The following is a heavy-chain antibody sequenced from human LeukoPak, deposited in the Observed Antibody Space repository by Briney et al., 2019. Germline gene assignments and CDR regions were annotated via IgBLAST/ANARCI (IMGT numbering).Heavy chain of an antibody. CDR1: GFTFSSYA. J-gene: IGHJ4*02. CDR3: AKDRGYSYGYDHFDY. Sequence: GGSLRLSCAASGFTFSSYAMSWVRQAPGKGLEWVSAISGSGGSTYYADSVEGRFTISRDNSKNTLYLQMNSLRAEDTAVYYCAKDRGYSYGYDHFDYWGQGTLVTVSS. D-gene: IGHD5-18*01. V-gene: IGHV3-23*01. CDR2: ISGSGGST.